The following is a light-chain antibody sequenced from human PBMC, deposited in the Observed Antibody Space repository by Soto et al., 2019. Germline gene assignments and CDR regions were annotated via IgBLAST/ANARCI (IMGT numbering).Light chain of an antibody. J-gene: IGLJ1*01. Sequence: QPVLTQPPSVYGAPGQRVTISCTGSSSNIGAGYDVHWYQQLPGTAPKLLIYGNSNRPSGVPDRFSGSKSGTSASLAITGLQAEDEADYYCQSYDSSLSVYVFGTGTKLTVL. V-gene: IGLV1-40*01. CDR3: QSYDSSLSVYV. CDR1: SSNIGAGYD. CDR2: GNS.